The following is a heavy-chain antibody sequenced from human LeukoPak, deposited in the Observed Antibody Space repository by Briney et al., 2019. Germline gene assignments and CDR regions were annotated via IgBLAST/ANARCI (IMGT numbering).Heavy chain of an antibody. J-gene: IGHJ4*02. CDR1: GFTVTSNY. CDR3: ARDQGWQQLPHD. Sequence: GGSLSLSCAASGFTVTSNYMSWVRPAPGKGLERVSVIYSGGSTYYADSVKGRFTISRDNSKNTLYLQMNSLRAEDTAVYYCARDQGWQQLPHDWGQGTLVTVSS. CDR2: IYSGGST. V-gene: IGHV3-53*01. D-gene: IGHD6-13*01.